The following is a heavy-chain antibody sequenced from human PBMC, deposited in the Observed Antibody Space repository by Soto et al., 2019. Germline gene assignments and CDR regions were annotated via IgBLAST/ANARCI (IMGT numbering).Heavy chain of an antibody. D-gene: IGHD3-9*01. J-gene: IGHJ6*02. CDR2: IYSGGST. Sequence: GGSLRLSCAASGFTVSSNYMSWVRQAPGKGLEWVSVIYSGGSTYYADSVKGRFTISRDNSKNTLYLQMNSLRAEDTAVYYCASVARYYDILTGYGYYYYGMDVWGQGTTVTVSS. CDR3: ASVARYYDILTGYGYYYYGMDV. CDR1: GFTVSSNY. V-gene: IGHV3-66*01.